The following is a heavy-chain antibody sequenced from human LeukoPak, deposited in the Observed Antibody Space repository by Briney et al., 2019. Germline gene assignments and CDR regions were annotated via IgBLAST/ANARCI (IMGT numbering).Heavy chain of an antibody. CDR2: IYYCGCT. J-gene: IGHJ4*02. Sequence: PSDPLSLLCTVCGGSISRYYWRWIRQPPGQGLEWLGYIYYCGCTNFNPSLKSRVPLSVDTSKKQSFLTLGSVTAPGPAVVLFSIASLERGYFDYWGQGTLVTVSS. V-gene: IGHV4-59*12. CDR1: GGSISRYY. D-gene: IGHD1-1*01. CDR3: SIASLERGYFDY.